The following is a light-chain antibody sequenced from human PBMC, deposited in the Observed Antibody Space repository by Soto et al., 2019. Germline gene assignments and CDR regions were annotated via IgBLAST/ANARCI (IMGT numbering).Light chain of an antibody. J-gene: IGLJ1*01. V-gene: IGLV2-8*01. CDR3: SSYTGSSYV. CDR2: EVS. Sequence: QSVLTQPPSASGSPGQSVTFSCTGTGSDVGDYNYVSWYQQHPGKAPKLMIYEVSKRPSGVPDRFSGSKSGNTASLTVSGLQAEDEANYYCSSYTGSSYVFGTGTKVTVL. CDR1: GSDVGDYNY.